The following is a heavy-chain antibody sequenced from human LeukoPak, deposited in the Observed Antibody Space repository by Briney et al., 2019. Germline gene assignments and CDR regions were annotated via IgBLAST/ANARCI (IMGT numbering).Heavy chain of an antibody. D-gene: IGHD3-16*01. J-gene: IGHJ3*02. CDR3: AREKGGEVHDDAFDI. CDR1: GYTFTGYY. Sequence: ASVKVSCKASGYTFTGYYMHWVRQAPGQGLEWMGWINPNSGGTNYAQKFQGRVTMTRDTSITTAYMELSRLRTDDTAVYYCAREKGGEVHDDAFDIWGQGTMVTVSS. CDR2: INPNSGGT. V-gene: IGHV1-2*02.